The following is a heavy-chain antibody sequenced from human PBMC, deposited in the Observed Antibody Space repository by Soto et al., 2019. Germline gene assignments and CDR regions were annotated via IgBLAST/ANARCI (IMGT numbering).Heavy chain of an antibody. D-gene: IGHD3-3*01. J-gene: IGHJ4*02. CDR2: IIPVLGLT. Sequence: QVQLVQSGAELKKPGSSMKVSCKTSGGSFNSFSFTWVRQAPGQGLEWVGRIIPVLGLTAYAQKFQGRITISADKSTSTAYMGLSGLTSEDTAVYYCATDNDNTYEFWGQGALVTVSS. CDR1: GGSFNSFS. V-gene: IGHV1-69*08. CDR3: ATDNDNTYEF.